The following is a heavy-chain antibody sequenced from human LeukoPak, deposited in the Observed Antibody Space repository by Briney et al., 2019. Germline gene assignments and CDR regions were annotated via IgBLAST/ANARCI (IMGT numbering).Heavy chain of an antibody. CDR3: ARQGGIAVPWDY. V-gene: IGHV1-8*01. Sequence: ASVKVSCKASGYTFTSYDINWVRQATGQGLEWMGWMNPNSGNTGYAQKFQGRVTMTRNTSISTAYMELSSLRSEDTAVYYCARQGGIAVPWDYWGQGTLVTVSS. J-gene: IGHJ4*02. CDR1: GYTFTSYD. CDR2: MNPNSGNT. D-gene: IGHD6-19*01.